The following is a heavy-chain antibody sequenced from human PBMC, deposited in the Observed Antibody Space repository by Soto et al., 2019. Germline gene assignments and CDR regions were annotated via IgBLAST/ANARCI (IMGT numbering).Heavy chain of an antibody. CDR1: GGSFSGYY. D-gene: IGHD1-1*01. V-gene: IGHV4-34*01. CDR2: INHSGST. J-gene: IGHJ4*02. CDR3: ARGDWNDYYFDY. Sequence: SETLSLTCAVCGGSFSGYYWCWIRQPPGKGLEWIGEINHSGSTNYNPSLKSRVTISVDTSKNQFSLKLSSVTAADTAVYYCARGDWNDYYFDYWGQGTLVTVSS.